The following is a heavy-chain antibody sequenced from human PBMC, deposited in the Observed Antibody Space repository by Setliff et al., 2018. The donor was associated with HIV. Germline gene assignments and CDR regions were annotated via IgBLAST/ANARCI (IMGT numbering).Heavy chain of an antibody. V-gene: IGHV3-21*04. CDR3: AKTYYYDSSGYYYFDS. D-gene: IGHD3-22*01. CDR2: ISSSSSYI. CDR1: GFTFTDYW. Sequence: PGGSLRLSCAASGFTFTDYWMHWVRQVPGQGLEWVSSISSSSSYIYYADSVKGRFTISRDNAKNSLYLQMNSLRAEDTAVYYCAKTYYYDSSGYYYFDSWGQGTLVTVSS. J-gene: IGHJ4*02.